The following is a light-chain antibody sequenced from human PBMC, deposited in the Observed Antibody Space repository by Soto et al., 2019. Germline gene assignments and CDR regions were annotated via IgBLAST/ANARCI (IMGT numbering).Light chain of an antibody. CDR1: QDISVY. CDR3: TAPLT. V-gene: IGKV1-27*01. Sequence: DIQMTQSPSSLSASVGDRVTITCRASQDISVYLAWYQQKPGKVPKLLIYSASTLQSGVPSRFSGSGSGTDFTLTISSLQPEDVATYFNTAPLTFGQGTRLEMK. CDR2: SAS. J-gene: IGKJ5*01.